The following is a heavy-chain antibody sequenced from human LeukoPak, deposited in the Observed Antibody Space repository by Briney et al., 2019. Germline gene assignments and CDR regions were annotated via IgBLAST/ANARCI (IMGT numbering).Heavy chain of an antibody. J-gene: IGHJ4*02. Sequence: SETLSLTCTVSGGSISTYYWSWIRQPPGKGLEWIGYIYYSGSTNYNPSLKSRVTISVDTSKNQFSLKLSSVTAADTAVYYCATYSSNLYYFDYWGQGTLVTVSS. D-gene: IGHD6-13*01. CDR2: IYYSGST. CDR1: GGSISTYY. V-gene: IGHV4-59*12. CDR3: ATYSSNLYYFDY.